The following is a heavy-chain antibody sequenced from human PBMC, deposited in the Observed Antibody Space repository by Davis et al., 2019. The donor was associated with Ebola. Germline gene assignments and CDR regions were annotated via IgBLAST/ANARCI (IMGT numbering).Heavy chain of an antibody. CDR2: INPSGGST. J-gene: IGHJ4*02. Sequence: AASVKVSCKASGYTFTSYGISWVRQAPGQGLEWMGIINPSGGSTSYAQKFQGRVTMTRDTSTSTVYMELSSLRSEDTAVYYCARDLSVRTLDYWGQGTLVTVSS. CDR3: ARDLSVRTLDY. D-gene: IGHD3-10*01. CDR1: GYTFTSYG. V-gene: IGHV1-46*01.